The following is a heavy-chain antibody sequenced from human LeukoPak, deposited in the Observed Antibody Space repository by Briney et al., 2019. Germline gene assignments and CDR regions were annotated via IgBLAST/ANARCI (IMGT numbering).Heavy chain of an antibody. J-gene: IGHJ6*03. Sequence: SETLSLTCTVSGGSISSYYWSWIRQPPGKGLEWIGYIYYSGGTNYNPSLKSRVTISVDASKNQFSLKLSSVTAADTAVYYCARVAHYYYYMDVWGKGTTVTISS. V-gene: IGHV4-59*01. CDR2: IYYSGGT. CDR1: GGSISSYY. CDR3: ARVAHYYYYMDV.